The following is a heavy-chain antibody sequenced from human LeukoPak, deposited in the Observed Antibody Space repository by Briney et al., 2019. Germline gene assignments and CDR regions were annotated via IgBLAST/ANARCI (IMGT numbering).Heavy chain of an antibody. CDR1: GGSISRYY. V-gene: IGHV4-59*01. Sequence: SETLSLTCTVSGGSISRYYWSWIRQPPGKGLEWIGYVYNSGSTNYNPSLKSRVTISVDTSKNQFSLKLNSVTAADTAVYYCARARWQLLVPGDVWGQGTTVTVSS. D-gene: IGHD6-13*01. CDR2: VYNSGST. J-gene: IGHJ6*02. CDR3: ARARWQLLVPGDV.